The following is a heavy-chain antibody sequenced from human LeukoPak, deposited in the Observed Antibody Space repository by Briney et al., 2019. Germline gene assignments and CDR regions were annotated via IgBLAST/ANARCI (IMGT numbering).Heavy chain of an antibody. CDR2: IYYSGST. CDR3: ARHSMTTNQDFDY. Sequence: SETLSLTCTVSGGSISSYYWSWIRQPPGKGPEWIGYIYYSGSTNYNPSLKSRVTISVDTSKNQFSLKLSSVTAADTAVYYCARHSMTTNQDFDYWGQGTLVTVSS. V-gene: IGHV4-59*08. CDR1: GGSISSYY. J-gene: IGHJ4*02. D-gene: IGHD2/OR15-2a*01.